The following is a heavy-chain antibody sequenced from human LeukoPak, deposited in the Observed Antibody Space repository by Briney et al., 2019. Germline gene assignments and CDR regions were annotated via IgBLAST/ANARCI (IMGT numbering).Heavy chain of an antibody. D-gene: IGHD3-16*01. J-gene: IGHJ5*02. CDR2: IYYSGST. CDR1: GGSISSSSYY. CDR3: AREGGWFDP. V-gene: IGHV4-39*02. Sequence: SETLSLTCTVSGGSISSSSYYWGWIRQPPGKGLEWIGSIYYSGSTYYNPSLKSRVTISVDTSKNQFSLKLSSVTAADTAIYYCAREGGWFDPWGQGTLVTVSS.